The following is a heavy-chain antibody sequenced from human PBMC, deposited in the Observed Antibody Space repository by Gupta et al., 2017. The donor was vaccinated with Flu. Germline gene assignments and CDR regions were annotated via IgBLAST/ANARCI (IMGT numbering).Heavy chain of an antibody. J-gene: IGHJ4*02. Sequence: FSDYGISWVRQAPGQGLDWMGWISAYDGDTNYAQKLQGRVTMTTDTSTNTAYMELRSLRSDDTDVYYCARVPFGTTLVQDYWGQGTLVTVSS. D-gene: IGHD1-1*01. CDR2: ISAYDGDT. CDR3: ARVPFGTTLVQDY. V-gene: IGHV1-18*01. CDR1: FSDYG.